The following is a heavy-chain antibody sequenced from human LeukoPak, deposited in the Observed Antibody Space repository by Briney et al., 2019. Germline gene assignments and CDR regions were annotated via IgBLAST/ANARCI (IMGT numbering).Heavy chain of an antibody. Sequence: ASVKVSCKASGYTFTNYYIHWVRQAPGQGLEWMGWISPDSGGTNYAQNFQGRVTMTRDTSITTAYMELDRLTSDDTALYYCTTAPEELMSCAELSGRDYWGQGTLVIVSS. CDR2: ISPDSGGT. J-gene: IGHJ4*02. D-gene: IGHD3-10*01. CDR3: TTAPEELMSCAELSGRDY. V-gene: IGHV1-2*02. CDR1: GYTFTNYY.